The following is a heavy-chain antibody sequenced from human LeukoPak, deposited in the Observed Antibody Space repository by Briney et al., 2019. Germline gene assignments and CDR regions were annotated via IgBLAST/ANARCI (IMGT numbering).Heavy chain of an antibody. Sequence: ASVNVSCKASGYTFSDFYIHWVRQAPGQGLEWMGWINVNSGGANYVENFQGRVTMTRDTSINAAYMELSRLRTDDTAVYYCARGPRGYSYIYFDYWGQGTLVTVSS. CDR1: GYTFSDFY. CDR2: INVNSGGA. V-gene: IGHV1-2*02. J-gene: IGHJ4*02. D-gene: IGHD5-12*01. CDR3: ARGPRGYSYIYFDY.